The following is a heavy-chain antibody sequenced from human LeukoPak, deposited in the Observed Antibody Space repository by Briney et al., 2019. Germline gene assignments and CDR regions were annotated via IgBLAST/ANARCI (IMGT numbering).Heavy chain of an antibody. J-gene: IGHJ4*02. D-gene: IGHD3-10*01. CDR1: GFTFSSYS. V-gene: IGHV3-21*01. CDR2: ISSSSSYI. CDR3: ARAMVRGVLNDY. Sequence: GSLRLSCAASGFTFSSYSMNWVRQAPGKGLEWVSSISSSSSYIYYADSVKGRFTISRDNAKNSLYLQMNSLRAEDTAVYYCARAMVRGVLNDYWGQGTLVTVSS.